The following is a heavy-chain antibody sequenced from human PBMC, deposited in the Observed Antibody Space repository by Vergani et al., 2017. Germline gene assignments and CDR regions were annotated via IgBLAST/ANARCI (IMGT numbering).Heavy chain of an antibody. CDR2: TSTDGST. V-gene: IGHV4-61*02. Sequence: QVQLQESGPGLVKPSQTLSLTCSVSGGAVKSGSNFWTWIRQPAGKGLEWIGRTSTDGSTNYNPSLKSRVTVSVDTSKTQISLRLTSVTAEDTDVYYCARETVVTSWDGYRFHYMDVWGKGTTVTVSS. CDR3: ARETVVTSWDGYRFHYMDV. J-gene: IGHJ6*03. CDR1: GGAVKSGSNF. D-gene: IGHD3-16*02.